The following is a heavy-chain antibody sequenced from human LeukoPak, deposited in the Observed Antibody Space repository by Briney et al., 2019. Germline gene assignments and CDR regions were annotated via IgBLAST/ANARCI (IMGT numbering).Heavy chain of an antibody. V-gene: IGHV3-48*03. CDR1: GFTFSSYE. D-gene: IGHD3-10*01. J-gene: IGHJ4*02. CDR2: ISSSGSTI. Sequence: GGSLRLSCAASGFTFSSYEMNWVRQAPGKGLEWVSYISSSGSTIYYADSVKGRFTISRDNAKNSLYLQMNSLRAEDTAVYYCARVYYGSGSYPVWDYWGQGTLVTVSS. CDR3: ARVYYGSGSYPVWDY.